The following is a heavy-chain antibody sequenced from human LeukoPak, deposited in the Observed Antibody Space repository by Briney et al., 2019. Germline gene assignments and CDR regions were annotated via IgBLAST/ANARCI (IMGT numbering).Heavy chain of an antibody. V-gene: IGHV1-2*02. Sequence: SVKVSCKASGYTFTGYYMHWVRQAPGQGLEWMGWINPNSGGTNYAQKFQGRVTMTRDTSISTAYMELSRLRSDDTAVYYCAREGLGGSNWFDPWGQGSLVTVSS. CDR1: GYTFTGYY. CDR2: INPNSGGT. D-gene: IGHD5-12*01. CDR3: AREGLGGSNWFDP. J-gene: IGHJ5*02.